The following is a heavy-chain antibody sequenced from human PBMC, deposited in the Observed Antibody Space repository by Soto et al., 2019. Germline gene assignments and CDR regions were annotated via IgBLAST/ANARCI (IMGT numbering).Heavy chain of an antibody. V-gene: IGHV5-51*01. CDR2: IYPGDSDT. CDR1: GYSFTSYW. D-gene: IGHD6-13*01. CDR3: ARLRPYSSSWSDNWFDP. J-gene: IGHJ5*02. Sequence: GESLKISCKGSGYSFTSYWIGWVRQMPGKGLEWMGIIYPGDSDTRYSPSFQGQVTISADKSISTAYLQWSSLKASDTAMYYCARLRPYSSSWSDNWFDPWGQGTLVTVSS.